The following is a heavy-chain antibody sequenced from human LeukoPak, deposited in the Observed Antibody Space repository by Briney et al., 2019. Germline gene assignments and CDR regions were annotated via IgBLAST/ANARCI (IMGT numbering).Heavy chain of an antibody. CDR3: ARDRMVRGVRSFDY. CDR1: GYTFTGYY. J-gene: IGHJ4*02. Sequence: ASVKVSCKASGYTFTGYYMHWVRQAPGQGLEWMGWINPNSGGTNYAQKFQGRVTMTRDTSISTAYMELSRLRSDDTAVYYCARDRMVRGVRSFDYWGQGTLVTVSS. CDR2: INPNSGGT. D-gene: IGHD3-10*01. V-gene: IGHV1-2*02.